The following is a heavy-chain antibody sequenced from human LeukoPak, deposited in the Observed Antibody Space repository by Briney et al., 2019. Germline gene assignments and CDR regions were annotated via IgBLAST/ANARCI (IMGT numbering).Heavy chain of an antibody. D-gene: IGHD1-26*01. Sequence: GASVKVSCKASGGTFSRYALSWVRQAPGQGLEWMGEIIPTFGSTNYVQKFQGRVTITADESTSTAYMELSSLRSEDTAIYYCARDSGRFYIDYWGQGTLVTVSS. CDR2: IIPTFGST. CDR3: ARDSGRFYIDY. CDR1: GGTFSRYA. J-gene: IGHJ4*02. V-gene: IGHV1-69*13.